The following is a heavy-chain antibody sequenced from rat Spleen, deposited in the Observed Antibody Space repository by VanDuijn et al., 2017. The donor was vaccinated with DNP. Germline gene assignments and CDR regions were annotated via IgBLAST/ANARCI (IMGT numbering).Heavy chain of an antibody. CDR3: VRGHPPRGFDY. Sequence: EVQLQESGSGLVKPSQSLALTCSVTGYSITSNYWGWIRKFPGNKMEWIGHISYSGRTSYNPSLTGRISITRDTSKNQFFLQLNSVTTEDTATYYSVRGHPPRGFDYWGQGVMVTVSS. V-gene: IGHV3-1*01. CDR2: ISYSGRT. D-gene: IGHD3-8*01. J-gene: IGHJ2*01. CDR1: GYSITSNY.